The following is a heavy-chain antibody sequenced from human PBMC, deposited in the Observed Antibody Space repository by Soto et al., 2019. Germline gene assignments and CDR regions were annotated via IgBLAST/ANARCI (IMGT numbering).Heavy chain of an antibody. V-gene: IGHV3-30-3*01. J-gene: IGHJ3*02. Sequence: PGGSLRLSCAASGFTFSSYAMHWVRQAPGKGLEWVAVISYDGSNKYYADSVKGRFTISRDNSKNTLYLQMNSLRAEDTAVYYSARNAFDIWGQGTMVTVSS. CDR2: ISYDGSNK. CDR3: ARNAFDI. CDR1: GFTFSSYA.